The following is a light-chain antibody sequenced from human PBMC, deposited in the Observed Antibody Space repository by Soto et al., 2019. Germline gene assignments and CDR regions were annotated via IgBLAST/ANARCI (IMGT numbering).Light chain of an antibody. J-gene: IGKJ4*01. Sequence: EIVMTQSPPTLSVSPGERATLSCRASQSVSSDLAWYQQKPGQAPRLLIYGASTRATGIPARFSGSGSGTEFTLTISSLQSEDFAVIYCQQCNNWPLTFGGGTKVEIK. CDR3: QQCNNWPLT. V-gene: IGKV3-15*01. CDR2: GAS. CDR1: QSVSSD.